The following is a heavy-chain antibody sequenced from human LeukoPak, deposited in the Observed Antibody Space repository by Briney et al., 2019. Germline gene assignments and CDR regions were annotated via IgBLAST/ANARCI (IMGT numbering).Heavy chain of an antibody. D-gene: IGHD5-12*01. V-gene: IGHV1-18*01. Sequence: GASVKVSCKASGYTFTSYGISWVRQAPGQGLEWMGWISAYSGNTNYAQKLQGRVTMTTDTSTSTAYMELRSLRSDDTAVYYCARDQFGFYWSYSGYVGYFDYWGQGTLVTVSS. CDR3: ARDQFGFYWSYSGYVGYFDY. CDR1: GYTFTSYG. J-gene: IGHJ4*02. CDR2: ISAYSGNT.